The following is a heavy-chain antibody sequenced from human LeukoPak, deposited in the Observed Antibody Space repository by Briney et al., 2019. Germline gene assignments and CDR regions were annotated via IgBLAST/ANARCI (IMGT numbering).Heavy chain of an antibody. CDR2: INHSGST. CDR3: ARDKSGTMMRGVITTYYYSMDV. Sequence: PSETLSLTCAVYGGSFSGYYWSWIRQPPGKGLEWIGEINHSGSTNYNPSLKSRVTISVDTSKNQFSLKLSSVTAADTAVYYCARDKSGTMMRGVITTYYYSMDVWGKGTTVTISS. V-gene: IGHV4-34*01. D-gene: IGHD3-10*01. CDR1: GGSFSGYY. J-gene: IGHJ6*03.